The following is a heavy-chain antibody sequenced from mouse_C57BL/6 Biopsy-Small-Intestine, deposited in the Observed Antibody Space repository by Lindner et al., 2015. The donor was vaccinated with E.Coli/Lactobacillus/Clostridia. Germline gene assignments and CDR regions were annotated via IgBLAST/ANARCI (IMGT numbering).Heavy chain of an antibody. CDR3: SRNDNYAAWFAY. J-gene: IGHJ3*01. Sequence: LQESGAELVKPGASVKFVLHSFLGFNIKDYYMHWVKQMTEQGLEWIGRIAPEDGETIYDPKFQGKATITADTSSNTAYLQLSSLTSEDTAVYYCSRNDNYAAWFAYWGQGTLVTVSA. CDR1: GFNIKDYY. D-gene: IGHD2-12*01. CDR2: IAPEDGET. V-gene: IGHV14-2*01.